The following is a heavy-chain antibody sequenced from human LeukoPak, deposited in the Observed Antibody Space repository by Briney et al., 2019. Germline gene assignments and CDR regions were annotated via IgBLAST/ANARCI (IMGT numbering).Heavy chain of an antibody. J-gene: IGHJ4*02. CDR3: ARVYLERLTAGYFDH. CDR2: ISDDGRHN. Sequence: PGGSLRLSCVASGFTFSSSSMNWVRQAPGKGLEWVAVISDDGRHNYYADSVKGRFTISRDNSKSTLYLQMNSLRDDDSAAYFCARVYLERLTAGYFDHWGQGTQVTVSP. V-gene: IGHV3-30*04. CDR1: GFTFSSSS. D-gene: IGHD2-8*01.